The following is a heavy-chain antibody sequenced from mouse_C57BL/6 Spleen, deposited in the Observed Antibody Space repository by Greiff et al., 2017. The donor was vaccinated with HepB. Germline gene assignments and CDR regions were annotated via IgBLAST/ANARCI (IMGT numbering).Heavy chain of an antibody. CDR3: ARVASSYGSSSGWYFDV. CDR1: GYAFSSSW. Sequence: QVQLQQSGPELVKPGASVKISCKASGYAFSSSWMNWVKQRTGKGLEGIGRIYPGDGDTNYNGKFKGKATLTADKSSSTAYMQLSSLTSEDSAVYFCARVASSYGSSSGWYFDVWGTGTTVTVSS. J-gene: IGHJ1*03. V-gene: IGHV1-82*01. CDR2: IYPGDGDT. D-gene: IGHD1-1*01.